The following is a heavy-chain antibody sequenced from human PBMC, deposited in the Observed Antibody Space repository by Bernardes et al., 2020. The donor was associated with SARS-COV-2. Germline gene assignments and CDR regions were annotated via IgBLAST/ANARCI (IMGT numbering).Heavy chain of an antibody. CDR2: IYLSHSDT. J-gene: IGHJ4*02. V-gene: IGHV5-51*01. Sequence: GASLKISRKASGDFFTASWSASVRRAPWKGLEWIGMIYLSHSDTKYSPSSRGLVTISADKSVNTAYLQWSSLKASDSAMYYCTRPQTFGYGGIDNWCQGTLVTVSA. D-gene: IGHD5-18*01. CDR3: TRPQTFGYGGIDN. CDR1: GDFFTASW.